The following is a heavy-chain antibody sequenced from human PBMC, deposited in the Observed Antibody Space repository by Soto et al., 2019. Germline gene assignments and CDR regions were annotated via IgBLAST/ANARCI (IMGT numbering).Heavy chain of an antibody. D-gene: IGHD1-26*01. J-gene: IGHJ4*02. CDR1: GFTFSSYA. CDR2: ISGSGGST. Sequence: PGGSLRLSCAASGFTFSSYAMSWVRQAPGKGLEWVSAISGSGGSTYYADSVKGRFTISRDNSKNTLYLQMSSLRAEDTAVYYCAKGVLVGATIPYYFDYWGQGTLVTVSS. V-gene: IGHV3-23*01. CDR3: AKGVLVGATIPYYFDY.